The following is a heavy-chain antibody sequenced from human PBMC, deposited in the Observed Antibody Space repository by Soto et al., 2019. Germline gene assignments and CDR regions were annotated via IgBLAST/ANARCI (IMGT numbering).Heavy chain of an antibody. D-gene: IGHD3-9*01. CDR1: GDTISTGGYS. Sequence: QLQLQESGSRLVKSSETLSLTCGVSGDTISTGGYSWAWIRQPPGKALEGIGHTYHSGNPYYNPSRTSRVLISVGRSKKQFSLKGSSATAADTAVYYCARETYCADVGYFAPWGQGILITVSS. J-gene: IGHJ5*02. V-gene: IGHV4-30-2*01. CDR3: ARETYCADVGYFAP. CDR2: TYHSGNP.